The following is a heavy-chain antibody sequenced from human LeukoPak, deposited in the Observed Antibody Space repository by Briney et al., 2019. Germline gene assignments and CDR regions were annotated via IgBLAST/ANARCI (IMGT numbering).Heavy chain of an antibody. Sequence: SQTLSLTCTVSGGSISSGGYYWGWIRQPPGKGLEWIGYIYYTGSTYYNPSLKNRLTISIDTSKSQFSLKLTSVTAADTAVYYCARDPIAYCGADCYSDWGQGTLVTVSS. J-gene: IGHJ4*02. CDR2: IYYTGST. D-gene: IGHD2-21*02. CDR3: ARDPIAYCGADCYSD. CDR1: GGSISSGGYY. V-gene: IGHV4-31*03.